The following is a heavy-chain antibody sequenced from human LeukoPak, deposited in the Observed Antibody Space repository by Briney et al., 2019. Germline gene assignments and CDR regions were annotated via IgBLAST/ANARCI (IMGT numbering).Heavy chain of an antibody. J-gene: IGHJ6*03. CDR2: ISGSGGST. CDR1: GFTFSSYS. V-gene: IGHV3-23*01. CDR3: ARDDVYYYYMDV. Sequence: GGSLRLSCAASGFTFSSYSMNWVRQAPGKGLEWVSAISGSGGSTYYADSVKGRFTISRDNSKNTLYLQMNSLRAEDTAVYYCARDDVYYYYMDVWGKGTTVTVSS.